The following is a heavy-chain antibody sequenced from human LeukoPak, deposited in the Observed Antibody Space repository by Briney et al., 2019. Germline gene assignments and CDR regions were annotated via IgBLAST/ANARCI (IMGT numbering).Heavy chain of an antibody. D-gene: IGHD6-19*01. CDR3: ARRAPWLVSGCFDY. CDR1: GGSISSSSYY. V-gene: IGHV4-39*01. CDR2: IYYSGST. J-gene: IGHJ4*02. Sequence: SETLSLTCTVSGGSISSSSYYWGWIRQPPGKGLEWIGSIYYSGSTYYNPSLKSRVTISVDTSKNQFSLKLSSVTAADTAVYYCARRAPWLVSGCFDYWGQGALVTVSS.